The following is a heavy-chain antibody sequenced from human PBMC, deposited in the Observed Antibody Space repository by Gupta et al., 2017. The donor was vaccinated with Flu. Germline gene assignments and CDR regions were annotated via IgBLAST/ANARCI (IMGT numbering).Heavy chain of an antibody. J-gene: IGHJ6*03. Sequence: GLEWIGYIYYSGSTNYNPSLKSRVTISVDTSKNQFSLKLSSVTAADTAVYYCASSFEYSSSRPYYYYYYMDVWGKGTTVTVSS. CDR3: ASSFEYSSSRPYYYYYYMDV. D-gene: IGHD6-6*01. CDR2: IYYSGST. V-gene: IGHV4-59*01.